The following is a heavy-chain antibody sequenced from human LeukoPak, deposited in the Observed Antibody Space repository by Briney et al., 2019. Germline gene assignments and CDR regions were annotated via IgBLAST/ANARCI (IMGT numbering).Heavy chain of an antibody. J-gene: IGHJ5*01. CDR1: GYSFSNSW. CDR3: ARQRTSENWFDS. D-gene: IGHD1-14*01. CDR2: IYPGGSHT. V-gene: IGHV5-51*01. Sequence: GESLKISCKASGYSFSNSWIGWVRQMPGKSLEWMVIIYPGGSHTIYSLSFQGQITISADKSITTAYLQWSSLEASDTAMYYCARQRTSENWFDSWGQGTPVTVSS.